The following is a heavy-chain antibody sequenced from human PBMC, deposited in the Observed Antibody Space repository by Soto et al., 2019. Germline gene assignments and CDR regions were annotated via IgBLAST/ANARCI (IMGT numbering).Heavy chain of an antibody. V-gene: IGHV4-61*01. J-gene: IGHJ4*02. D-gene: IGHD5-18*01. Sequence: QVQLQESGPGLVKPSETLSLTCTVSGGSVSSGSYYWSWIRQPPGKGLEWIGYIYYSGSTNYNPSLQSRVPISVDTSKNQFSLKLSSVTAADTAVYYCARTTREDGITAMALDYWGQGTLVTVSS. CDR1: GGSVSSGSYY. CDR2: IYYSGST. CDR3: ARTTREDGITAMALDY.